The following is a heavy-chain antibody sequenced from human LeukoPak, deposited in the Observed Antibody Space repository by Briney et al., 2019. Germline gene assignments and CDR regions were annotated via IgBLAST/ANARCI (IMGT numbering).Heavy chain of an antibody. J-gene: IGHJ4*02. V-gene: IGHV4-59*08. CDR3: ARRRGWKQQLVYFDY. Sequence: SETLSLTCTVSGGSISSYYWSWIRQPPGKGLEWIGYLYHSGTPRYNPSLKSRVTISADTSKNQLFLNLNSTTAADTAVYYCARRRGWKQQLVYFDYWGQGTLATVSS. D-gene: IGHD6-13*01. CDR1: GGSISSYY. CDR2: LYHSGTP.